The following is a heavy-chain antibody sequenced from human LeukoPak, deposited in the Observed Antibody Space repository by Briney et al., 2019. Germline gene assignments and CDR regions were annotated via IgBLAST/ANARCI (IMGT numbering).Heavy chain of an antibody. Sequence: PGGSLRLSCAASGFTFSSCAMSWVRQAPGKGLEWVSAISGSGFTIYYADSVKGRFTVSRDNSKSTLYLQINSLRAEDTAVYYCARKMAAAGGRNFDYWGQGTLVTVSS. D-gene: IGHD6-13*01. CDR1: GFTFSSCA. CDR3: ARKMAAAGGRNFDY. J-gene: IGHJ4*02. CDR2: ISGSGFTI. V-gene: IGHV3-23*01.